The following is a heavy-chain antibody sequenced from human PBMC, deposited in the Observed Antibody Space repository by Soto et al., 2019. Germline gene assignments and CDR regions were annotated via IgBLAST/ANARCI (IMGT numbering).Heavy chain of an antibody. CDR2: IHPNSGGT. D-gene: IGHD1-1*01. CDR3: AKDLQRGMDV. J-gene: IGHJ6*02. CDR1: GYTFSVYH. V-gene: IGHV1-2*02. Sequence: VASVKVSCKASGYTFSVYHLHWVRQAPGQGLEWIGWIHPNSGGTNYAQRFEGRVTMTRDTSINTAYMELSRLTSDDTAVYFCAKDLQRGMDVWGQGTTVTVSS.